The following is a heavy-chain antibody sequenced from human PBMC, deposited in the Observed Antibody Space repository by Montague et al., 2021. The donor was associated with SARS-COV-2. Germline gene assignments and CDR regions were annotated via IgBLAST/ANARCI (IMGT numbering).Heavy chain of an antibody. CDR3: ARIPVGSKYYFDF. Sequence: CAISGDSVSRNSAAWNWIRQSPSRGREWLGRTYYRSKWYNDYAVAVKSRRTINPDTSKNQISLQLNSVTPEDTAVYYCARIPVGSKYYFDFWGQGTLVTVSS. J-gene: IGHJ4*02. CDR2: TYYRSKWYN. D-gene: IGHD2-2*01. CDR1: GDSVSRNSAA. V-gene: IGHV6-1*01.